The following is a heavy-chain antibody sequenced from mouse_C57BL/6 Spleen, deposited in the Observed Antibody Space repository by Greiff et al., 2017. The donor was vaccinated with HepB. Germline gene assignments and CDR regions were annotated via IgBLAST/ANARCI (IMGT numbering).Heavy chain of an antibody. CDR1: GYAFTNYL. CDR2: INPGSGGT. D-gene: IGHD1-1*01. J-gene: IGHJ1*03. CDR3: ARGGTTVVADLYFYV. V-gene: IGHV1-54*01. Sequence: QVQLQQSGAELVRPGTSVKVSCKASGYAFTNYLIEWVKQRPGQGLEWIGVINPGSGGTNYNEKFKGKATLTADKSSSTAYMQLSSLTSEDSAVYFWARGGTTVVADLYFYVWGTGTTVTVSS.